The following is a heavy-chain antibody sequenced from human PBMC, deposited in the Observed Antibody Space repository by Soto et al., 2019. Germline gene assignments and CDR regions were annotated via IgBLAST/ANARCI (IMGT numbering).Heavy chain of an antibody. V-gene: IGHV1-18*04. CDR2: ISTFNGNA. CDR3: ARLHWYSSGWYDY. J-gene: IGHJ4*02. CDR1: GYTFSSNG. Sequence: QVQLVQSGAEVKKPGASVKVSCKASGYTFSSNGVSWVRQAPGQGLEWMGWISTFNGNAHYAQKLQGRVTMTTDTSTNTAYMELTSLSSDNTAVYYCARLHWYSSGWYDYWGQGTLVTVSS. D-gene: IGHD6-19*01.